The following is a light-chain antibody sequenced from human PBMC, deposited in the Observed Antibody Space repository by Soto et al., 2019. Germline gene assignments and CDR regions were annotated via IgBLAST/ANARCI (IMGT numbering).Light chain of an antibody. J-gene: IGKJ1*01. CDR2: GAY. CDR1: QSVSSN. Sequence: EIVLTQAPGTLSLSPGERATLSCRASQSVSSNLAWYQQKPCQAPRLIIYGAYTRATGIPARFSGSGSGTEFTLTISSLQSEDFAVYYCQQYNNWPPWTCGQGTKVDIK. CDR3: QQYNNWPPWT. V-gene: IGKV3-15*01.